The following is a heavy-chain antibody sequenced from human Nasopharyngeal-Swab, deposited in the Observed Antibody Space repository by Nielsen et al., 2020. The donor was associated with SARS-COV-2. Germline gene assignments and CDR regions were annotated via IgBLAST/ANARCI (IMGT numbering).Heavy chain of an antibody. Sequence: GGSLRLSCAASGFDFSKYGVHWVRQAPGKGLDWVATLSPDASRAFYGDSVRGRFTISRDNAKNSLYLQMNSRRAEDTALYYCARDRFGNSSNTLDYWSQGTLVTVSS. CDR1: GFDFSKYG. D-gene: IGHD4-23*01. CDR3: ARDRFGNSSNTLDY. J-gene: IGHJ4*02. V-gene: IGHV3-30-3*01. CDR2: LSPDASRA.